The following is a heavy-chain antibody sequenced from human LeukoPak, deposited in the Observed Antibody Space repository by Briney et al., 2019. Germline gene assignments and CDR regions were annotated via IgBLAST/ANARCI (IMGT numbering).Heavy chain of an antibody. J-gene: IGHJ4*02. Sequence: SETLSLTCAVSGGSISSGVYSWSWVRQPPGKGLEWIGYIYYGGNTYYNPSLKSRLTISLDTSNNQFSLKLSSVTAADTAVYYCARARLYDYVWGTYRSTYYFDYWGQGTLVTVSS. CDR3: ARARLYDYVWGTYRSTYYFDY. CDR2: IYYGGNT. D-gene: IGHD3-16*02. CDR1: GGSISSGVYS. V-gene: IGHV4-30-4*07.